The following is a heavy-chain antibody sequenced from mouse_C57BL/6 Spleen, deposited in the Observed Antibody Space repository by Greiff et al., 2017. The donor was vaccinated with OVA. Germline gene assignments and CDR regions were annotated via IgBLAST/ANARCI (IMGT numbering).Heavy chain of an antibody. CDR2: IDPSDSYT. CDR1: GYTFTSYW. J-gene: IGHJ1*03. Sequence: QLQQPGAELVMPGASVKLSCKASGYTFTSYWMHWVKQRPGQGLEWIGEIDPSDSYTNYNQKFKGKSTLTVDKSSSTAYMQLSSLTSEDSAVYYCARGAPGYFDVWGTGTTVTVSS. V-gene: IGHV1-69*01. CDR3: ARGAPGYFDV.